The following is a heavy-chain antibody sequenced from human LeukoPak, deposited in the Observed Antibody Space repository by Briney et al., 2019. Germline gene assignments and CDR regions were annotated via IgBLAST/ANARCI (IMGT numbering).Heavy chain of an antibody. J-gene: IGHJ4*02. CDR3: AGELWYNY. D-gene: IGHD5-18*01. Sequence: SETLSLTCTVSGGSISSSSYYWGWIRQPQGKGLEWIGSIYYSGSTYYNPSLKSRVTISVDTSKNQFSLKLSSVTAADTAVYYCAGELWYNYWGQGTLVTVSS. CDR1: GGSISSSSYY. CDR2: IYYSGST. V-gene: IGHV4-39*01.